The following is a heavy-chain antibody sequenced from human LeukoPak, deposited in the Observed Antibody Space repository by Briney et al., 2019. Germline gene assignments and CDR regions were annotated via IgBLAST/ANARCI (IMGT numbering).Heavy chain of an antibody. J-gene: IGHJ3*02. Sequence: SQTLSLTCTVSGGSISSGDYYWSWIRQPPGKGLEWIGYIYYSGSTYYNPSLKSRVTISVDTSKNQFSLKLSSVTAADTAVYYCARASLVGFLEWLLFRSAFDIWGQGTMVTVSS. CDR1: GGSISSGDYY. CDR3: ARASLVGFLEWLLFRSAFDI. V-gene: IGHV4-30-4*08. D-gene: IGHD3-3*01. CDR2: IYYSGST.